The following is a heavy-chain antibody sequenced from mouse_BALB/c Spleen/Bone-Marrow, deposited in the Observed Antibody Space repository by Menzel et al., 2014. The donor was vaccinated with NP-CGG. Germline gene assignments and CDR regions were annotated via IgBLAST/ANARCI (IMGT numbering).Heavy chain of an antibody. D-gene: IGHD1-1*01. V-gene: IGHV3-6*02. CDR2: ITYDGSS. CDR1: GYSITSGYY. Sequence: EVQLQQSGPGLVKPSQSLSLTCSVTGYSITSGYYWSWIRQFPGNRLEWMGYITYDGSSNYNPSLKNRISITRDTSENQFFLKLNSVTTEDTATYYCARDHYYGSSYLDYWGQGTTLTVSS. CDR3: ARDHYYGSSYLDY. J-gene: IGHJ2*01.